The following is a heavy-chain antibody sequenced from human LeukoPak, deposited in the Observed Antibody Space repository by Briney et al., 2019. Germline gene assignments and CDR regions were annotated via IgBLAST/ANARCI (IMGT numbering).Heavy chain of an antibody. CDR1: GFTFSSYW. D-gene: IGHD1-26*01. CDR2: INSDGSST. V-gene: IGHV3-74*01. J-gene: IGHJ5*02. Sequence: GSLRLSCAASGFTFSSYWMHWVRQAPGKGLVWVSRINSDGSSTSYADSVKGRFTISRDNAKNTLYLQMNSLRAEDTAVYYCATTSGTYRFDPWGQGTLVTVSS. CDR3: ATTSGTYRFDP.